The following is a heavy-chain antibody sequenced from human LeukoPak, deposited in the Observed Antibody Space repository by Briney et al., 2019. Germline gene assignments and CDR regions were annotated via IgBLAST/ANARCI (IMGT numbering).Heavy chain of an antibody. V-gene: IGHV4-59*01. CDR2: IYYTGST. CDR1: GGSLSSYY. J-gene: IGHJ4*02. Sequence: SESLSLTCTVSGGSLSSYYWGWVRPPPREGLGWIGCIYYTGSTNYNPSLKSRVTISVDTSKNQFSLKLSSVTAADTAVYYCATGRAYSSVDYWGQGTLVTVSS. CDR3: ATGRAYSSVDY. D-gene: IGHD6-19*01.